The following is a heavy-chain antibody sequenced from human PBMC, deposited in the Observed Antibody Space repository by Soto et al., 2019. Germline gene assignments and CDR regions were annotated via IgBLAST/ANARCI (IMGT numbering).Heavy chain of an antibody. CDR2: INSDGSST. V-gene: IGHV3-74*01. CDR3: ARDSTPSYCSGGSCYFSWFDP. CDR1: GFTFSSYL. D-gene: IGHD2-15*01. Sequence: GGSLRLSCAASGFTFSSYLMHWVGQSPGKGLVWVSRINSDGSSTSYADSVKGRFTISRDNAKNTLYLQMNSLRAEDTAVYYCARDSTPSYCSGGSCYFSWFDPWGQGTLVTVSS. J-gene: IGHJ5*02.